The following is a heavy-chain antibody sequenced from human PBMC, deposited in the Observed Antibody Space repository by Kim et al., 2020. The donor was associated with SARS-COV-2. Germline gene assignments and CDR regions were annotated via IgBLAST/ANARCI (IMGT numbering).Heavy chain of an antibody. V-gene: IGHV3-66*01. CDR1: GFTVSSNY. CDR2: IYSGGST. Sequence: GGSLRLSCAASGFTVSSNYMSWVRQAPGKGLEWVSVIYSGGSTYYADSVKGRFTISRDNSKNTLYLQMNSLRAEDTAVYYCAARYCSGGSCYYYYGMDVWGQGTTVTVSS. CDR3: AARYCSGGSCYYYYGMDV. D-gene: IGHD2-15*01. J-gene: IGHJ6*02.